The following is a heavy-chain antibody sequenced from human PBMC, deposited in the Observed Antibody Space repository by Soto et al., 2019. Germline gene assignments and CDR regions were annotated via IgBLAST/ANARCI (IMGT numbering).Heavy chain of an antibody. V-gene: IGHV3-48*04. D-gene: IGHD6-19*01. CDR2: INSSSSTT. J-gene: IGHJ4*02. Sequence: GGSLRLSCAASGFTFSSYSMNWVRQAPEKGLVWVSCINSSSSTTYYADSVKGRFTISRDNAKNTLYLQMNSLRAEDTAVYYCARVGAGYSSGWSYYFDYWGQGTLVTVSS. CDR3: ARVGAGYSSGWSYYFDY. CDR1: GFTFSSYS.